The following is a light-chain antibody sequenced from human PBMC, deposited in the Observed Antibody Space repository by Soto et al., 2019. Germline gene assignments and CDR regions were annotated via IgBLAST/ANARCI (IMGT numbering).Light chain of an antibody. CDR1: QSVSSN. CDR2: GAS. Sequence: EIVMTQSPATLSVSPGERATLSCRASQSVSSNFAWYQQKPGQAPRLLIYGASTSATGIPARFSGSGSGTELTLNNSSQHSEEFAVYYCQQYNNCPAWTFGQGTKVEIK. V-gene: IGKV3-15*01. CDR3: QQYNNCPAWT. J-gene: IGKJ1*01.